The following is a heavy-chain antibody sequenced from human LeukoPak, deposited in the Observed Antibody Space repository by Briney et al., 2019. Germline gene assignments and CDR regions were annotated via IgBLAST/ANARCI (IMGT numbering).Heavy chain of an antibody. CDR3: AKIRTSCLDY. CDR2: INSDGSST. V-gene: IGHV3-74*01. Sequence: GGSLRLSCVASGFTFSDDWMHWVRQAPEKGLVWVSRINSDGSSTSYADSVKGRFTISRDNAKNTLYLQMNSLRAEDTAVYYCAKIRTSCLDYWGQGTLVTVSS. D-gene: IGHD2-2*01. CDR1: GFTFSDDW. J-gene: IGHJ4*02.